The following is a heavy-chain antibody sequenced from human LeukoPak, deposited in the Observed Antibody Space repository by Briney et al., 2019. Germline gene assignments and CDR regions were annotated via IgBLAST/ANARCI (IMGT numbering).Heavy chain of an antibody. CDR2: ISSNGGST. V-gene: IGHV3-64D*06. CDR1: GFTFSSYA. CDR3: VQGYSSGWSYYYYGMDA. J-gene: IGHJ6*02. D-gene: IGHD6-19*01. Sequence: GGSLRLSCSASGFTFSSYAMHWVRQAPGKGLEYVSAISSNGGSTYYADSAKGRFTISRDNSKNTLYLQMSSLRAEDTAVYYCVQGYSSGWSYYYYGMDAWGQGTTVTVSS.